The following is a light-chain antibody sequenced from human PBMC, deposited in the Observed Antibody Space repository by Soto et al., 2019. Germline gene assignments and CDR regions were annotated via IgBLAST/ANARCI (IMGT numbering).Light chain of an antibody. J-gene: IGKJ5*01. Sequence: EIVFAQSPATLSFSPVERATPSCRASQSVSSYLAWYQQKPGQAPRLLIYDASNRATGIPARFSGSGSGTDFTLTISSLEPEDFAVYYCQQRSNWPPITFGQGTRLEIK. CDR3: QQRSNWPPIT. V-gene: IGKV3-11*01. CDR2: DAS. CDR1: QSVSSY.